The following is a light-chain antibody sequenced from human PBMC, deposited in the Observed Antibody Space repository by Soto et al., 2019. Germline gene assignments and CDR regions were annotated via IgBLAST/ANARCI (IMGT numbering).Light chain of an antibody. CDR2: EVN. V-gene: IGLV2-14*01. J-gene: IGLJ1*01. CDR1: SSDIGLYNY. Sequence: ALIQPASMSGSPGQSITIPCTGASSDIGLYNYVSWYQHHPGKAPKLLISEVNVRPSGLSDRFSASKAGNTASLTISGLQHEDEAYYYCSSISTTSTTMVFGSGKKVTV. CDR3: SSISTTSTTMV.